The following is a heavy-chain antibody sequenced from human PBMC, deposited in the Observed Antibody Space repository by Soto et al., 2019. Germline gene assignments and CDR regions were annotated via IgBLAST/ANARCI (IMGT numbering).Heavy chain of an antibody. J-gene: IGHJ5*02. D-gene: IGHD3-3*01. CDR1: GYTFTSYG. Sequence: ASVKVSCKASGYTFTSYGISWVRQAPGQGLEWMGWINAYNGNTNYVQKLQGRVIMTTDTSTNTAYMELRSLRSDDTAVYYCAKNPHYDFWSDSPNWFDPWGKGTLVTVST. CDR2: INAYNGNT. CDR3: AKNPHYDFWSDSPNWFDP. V-gene: IGHV1-18*01.